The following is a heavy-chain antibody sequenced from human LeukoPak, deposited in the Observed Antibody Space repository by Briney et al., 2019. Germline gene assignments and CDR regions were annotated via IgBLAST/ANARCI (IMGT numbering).Heavy chain of an antibody. D-gene: IGHD3-22*01. CDR2: SIPSGGST. Sequence: ASVKVSCKASGYTFTSYYMHWVRQAPGQGLEWMGISIPSGGSTTYAQKFQGRVTMTRDTSTSTVYMELSSLRSEDTAVYYCAREGSSVYYYFDYWGQGTLVTVSS. CDR1: GYTFTSYY. J-gene: IGHJ4*02. CDR3: AREGSSVYYYFDY. V-gene: IGHV1-46*01.